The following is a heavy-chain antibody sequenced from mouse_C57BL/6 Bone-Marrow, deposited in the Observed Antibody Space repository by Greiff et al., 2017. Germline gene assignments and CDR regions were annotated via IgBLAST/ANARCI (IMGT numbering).Heavy chain of an antibody. CDR3: ANSCYYWYYFDY. Sequence: QVQLQQPGAELVKPGASVKLSCKASGYTFTSYWMQWVKQRPGQGLEWIGEIDPSDSYTNYNPKFKGKATFTVDTSSSTAYMQLSSLTSEDSAVYYGANSCYYWYYFDYGDQGTTLTVTS. V-gene: IGHV1-50*01. J-gene: IGHJ2*01. D-gene: IGHD2-3*01. CDR1: GYTFTSYW. CDR2: IDPSDSYT.